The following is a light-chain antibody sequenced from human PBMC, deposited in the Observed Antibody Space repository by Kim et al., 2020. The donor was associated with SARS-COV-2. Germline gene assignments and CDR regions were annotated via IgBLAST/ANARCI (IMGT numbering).Light chain of an antibody. J-gene: IGLJ2*01. CDR2: AKN. CDR3: KSRDTSGYLLV. Sequence: LGQTVRITCQGDSLRSYYASWYQQKPGQAPVLVMYAKNNRPSGIPDRFSGSSSGNTASLTITGAQAEDEADYYCKSRDTSGYLLVFGGGTQLTVL. CDR1: SLRSYY. V-gene: IGLV3-19*01.